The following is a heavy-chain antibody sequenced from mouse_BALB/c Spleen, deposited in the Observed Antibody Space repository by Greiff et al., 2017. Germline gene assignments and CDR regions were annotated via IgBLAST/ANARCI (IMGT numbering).Heavy chain of an antibody. D-gene: IGHD2-1*01. CDR1: GYTFTSYW. CDR2: IYPGNSDT. V-gene: IGHV1-5*01. CDR3: TRGYGNSDWYFDV. J-gene: IGHJ1*01. Sequence: VQLQQSGTVLARPGASVKMSCKASGYTFTSYWMHWVKQRPGQGLEWIGAIYPGNSDTSYNQKFKGKAKLTAVTSTSTAYMELSSLTNEDSAVYYCTRGYGNSDWYFDVWGAGTTVTVSS.